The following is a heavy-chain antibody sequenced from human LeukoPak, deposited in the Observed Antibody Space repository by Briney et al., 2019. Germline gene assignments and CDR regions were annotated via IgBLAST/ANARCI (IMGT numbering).Heavy chain of an antibody. Sequence: GRSLRLSCAASGFTFSRFGMHSVRQAPGKGLEWVAVIWYDGSDQRYADSVKGRFTVSRDNPKNMVYLQMSSLGAEDTAVYYCARDRNWGKTSWYLDLWGRGNLVTVSS. D-gene: IGHD7-27*01. J-gene: IGHJ2*01. CDR2: IWYDGSDQ. V-gene: IGHV3-33*01. CDR3: ARDRNWGKTSWYLDL. CDR1: GFTFSRFG.